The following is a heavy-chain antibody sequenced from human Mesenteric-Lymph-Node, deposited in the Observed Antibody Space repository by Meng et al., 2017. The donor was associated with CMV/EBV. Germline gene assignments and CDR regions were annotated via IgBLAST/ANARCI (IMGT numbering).Heavy chain of an antibody. D-gene: IGHD3-22*01. V-gene: IGHV3-74*01. J-gene: IGHJ4*02. CDR1: GFTLNTYW. CDR2: INSGGSIT. Sequence: GESLKISCVASGFTLNTYWMHWVRHTPGKGLVWVSRINSGGSITNYADYVKGRFTISRDNAKNTLYLEMNSLRADDTAVYYCARGGDSVHYYDSTGPFYYWGQGTLVTVSS. CDR3: ARGGDSVHYYDSTGPFYY.